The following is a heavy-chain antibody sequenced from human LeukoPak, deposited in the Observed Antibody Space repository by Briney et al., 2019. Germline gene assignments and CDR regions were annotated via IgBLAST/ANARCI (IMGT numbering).Heavy chain of an antibody. CDR3: ARNIKSGYCSGGSCPQLFDY. V-gene: IGHV3-7*03. J-gene: IGHJ4*02. D-gene: IGHD2-15*01. Sequence: PGGSLRLSCAASGFTFSSYWMSWVRQAPGKGLEWVANMKQDGSEKYYVDSVKGRFTISRDNAKNSLYLQMNSLRAEDTAVYYCARNIKSGYCSGGSCPQLFDYWGQGTLVTVSS. CDR2: MKQDGSEK. CDR1: GFTFSSYW.